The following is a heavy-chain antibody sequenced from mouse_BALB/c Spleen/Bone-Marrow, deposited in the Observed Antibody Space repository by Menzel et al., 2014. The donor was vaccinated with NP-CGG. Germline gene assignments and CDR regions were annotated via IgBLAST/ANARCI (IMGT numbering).Heavy chain of an antibody. D-gene: IGHD1-1*01. CDR2: ISSGGGST. V-gene: IGHV5-12-2*01. CDR3: ARHGYYGSRAMDY. CDR1: GSTFSSYT. Sequence: EVKLVESGGGLVQPGGSLKLSCAASGSTFSSYTMSWVRQTPEKRLEWVAYISSGGGSTYYPDTVKGRFTISRDNAKNTLYLQMSSLKSEDTAMYYCARHGYYGSRAMDYWGQGTSVTVSS. J-gene: IGHJ4*01.